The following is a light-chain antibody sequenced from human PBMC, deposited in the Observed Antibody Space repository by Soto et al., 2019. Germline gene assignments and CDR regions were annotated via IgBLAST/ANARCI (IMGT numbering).Light chain of an antibody. CDR2: SAS. J-gene: IGKJ2*01. Sequence: EIVMTKSPATLSVSLGERATLSCRASQSISTELAWYQQKPGQPPRLLIYSASTRATGVPARFTGSGSGSEVTLTTIGLQSEHFPVYYCQQGHHCPLTFGQGTRLEI. CDR1: QSISTE. V-gene: IGKV3-15*01. CDR3: QQGHHCPLT.